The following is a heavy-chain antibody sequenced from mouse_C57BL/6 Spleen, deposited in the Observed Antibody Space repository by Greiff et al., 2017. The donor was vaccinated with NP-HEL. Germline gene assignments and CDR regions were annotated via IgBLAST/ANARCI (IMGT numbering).Heavy chain of an antibody. CDR2: IDPEDGDT. D-gene: IGHD2-1*01. CDR1: GFNIKDYY. J-gene: IGHJ1*03. Sequence: EVQRVESGAELVRPGASVKLSCTASGFNIKDYYMHWVKQRPEQGLEWIGRIDPEDGDTEYAPKFQGKATMTADTSSNTAYLQLSSLTSEDTAVYYCTTGYYGNYEYFDVWGTGTTVTVSS. V-gene: IGHV14-1*01. CDR3: TTGYYGNYEYFDV.